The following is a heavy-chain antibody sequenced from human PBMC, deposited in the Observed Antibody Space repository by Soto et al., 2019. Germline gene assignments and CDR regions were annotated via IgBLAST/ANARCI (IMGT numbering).Heavy chain of an antibody. CDR2: VFYSGST. CDR3: ARLSAAGGSSWLFDY. D-gene: IGHD6-13*01. V-gene: IGHV4-39*01. J-gene: IGHJ4*02. CDR1: GGSISSSSYY. Sequence: SETLSLTCTVSGGSISSSSYYWGWIRQPPGKGLEWIGSVFYSGSTYYNPSLKSRVTLSVDTSKNQFSLKLSSVTAADTAVYYCARLSAAGGSSWLFDYWGQGTLVTVSS.